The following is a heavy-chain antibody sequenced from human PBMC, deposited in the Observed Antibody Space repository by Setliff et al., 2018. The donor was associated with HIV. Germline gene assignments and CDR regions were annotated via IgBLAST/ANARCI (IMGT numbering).Heavy chain of an antibody. CDR2: INPKSGVA. J-gene: IGHJ5*02. Sequence: VASVKVSCKASGYAFTDFYIHWVRQAPGQGLEWIGRINPKSGVADYLKKFQGRVTMTADTLTNTAHMELIRPRFDDTAVYYCARAHFLVAMTRNWFDPWGQGTLVT. CDR1: GYAFTDFY. V-gene: IGHV1-2*06. D-gene: IGHD5-12*01. CDR3: ARAHFLVAMTRNWFDP.